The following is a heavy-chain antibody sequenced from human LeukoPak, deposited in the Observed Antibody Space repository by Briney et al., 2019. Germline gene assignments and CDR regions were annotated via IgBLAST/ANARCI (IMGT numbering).Heavy chain of an antibody. V-gene: IGHV3-7*05. J-gene: IGHJ4*02. Sequence: PGGSLRLSCAASGFTFSNYGMSWVRQAPGKGLEWVANINEDGSDKYSVDSVKGRFTISRDNAKNSVYLQMNSLRVEDTAVYYCARENFRGSYGFDYWGQGILVTVSS. CDR3: ARENFRGSYGFDY. CDR2: INEDGSDK. CDR1: GFTFSNYG. D-gene: IGHD3-16*01.